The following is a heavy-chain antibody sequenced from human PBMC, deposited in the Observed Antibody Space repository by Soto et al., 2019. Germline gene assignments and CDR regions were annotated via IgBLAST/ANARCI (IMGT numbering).Heavy chain of an antibody. CDR3: LSPPPTSGSYQAFDI. J-gene: IGHJ3*02. CDR1: GFTFSSYA. V-gene: IGHV3-30-3*01. D-gene: IGHD1-26*01. CDR2: ISYDGSNK. Sequence: PGGSLRLSCAASGFTFSSYAMHWVRQAPGKGLEWVAVISYDGSNKYYADSVKGRFTISRDNSKNTLYLQMNSLRAEDTAVYYCLSPPPTSGSYQAFDIWGQGTMVTVSS.